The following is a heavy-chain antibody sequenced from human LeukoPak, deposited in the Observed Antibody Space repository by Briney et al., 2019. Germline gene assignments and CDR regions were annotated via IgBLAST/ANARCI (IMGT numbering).Heavy chain of an antibody. CDR3: AKDGENFDFWSGNQGDYFDY. CDR1: GFTFSSFA. D-gene: IGHD3-3*01. CDR2: ISGSGGST. J-gene: IGHJ4*02. V-gene: IGHV3-23*01. Sequence: GGSLRLSCTTSGFTFSSFAMSWVRQAPGKGLEWVSGISGSGGSTYYADSVKGRFTISRDNTKNTLYLQMDNLRDEATAVYYCAKDGENFDFWSGNQGDYFDYWGQGTLVTVSS.